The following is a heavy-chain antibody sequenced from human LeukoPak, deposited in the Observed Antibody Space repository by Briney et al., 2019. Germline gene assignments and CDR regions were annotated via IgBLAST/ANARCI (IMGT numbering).Heavy chain of an antibody. CDR3: ARQGSRNYFDY. D-gene: IGHD2-2*01. CDR2: ISSSSSYT. Sequence: GGSLRLSCAASGFTFSDYYMSWIRQAPGKGLEWVSYISSSSSYTNYADSVKGRFTISRDSAKNSLYLQMNSLRAEDTAVYYCARQGSRNYFDYWGQGTLVTVSS. CDR1: GFTFSDYY. V-gene: IGHV3-11*03. J-gene: IGHJ4*02.